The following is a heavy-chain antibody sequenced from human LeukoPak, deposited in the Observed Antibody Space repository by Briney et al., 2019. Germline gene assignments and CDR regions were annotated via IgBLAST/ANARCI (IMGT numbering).Heavy chain of an antibody. CDR1: GGSFSGYY. V-gene: IGHV4-34*01. D-gene: IGHD2-15*01. CDR2: INHSGST. CDR3: ARIGYCSGGSCSH. Sequence: SETLSLTCAVYGGSFSGYYWSWIRQPPGKGLEWIGEINHSGSTNYNPSLKSRVTISVDTSKNQFSLKLSSVTAVDTAVYYCARIGYCSGGSCSHWGQGTLVTVSS. J-gene: IGHJ4*02.